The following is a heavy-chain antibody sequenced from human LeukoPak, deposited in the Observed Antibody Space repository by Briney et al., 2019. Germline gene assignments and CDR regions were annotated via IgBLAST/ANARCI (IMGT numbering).Heavy chain of an antibody. D-gene: IGHD5-12*01. CDR3: AKGSSGYFVDL. CDR2: ISNDGGGT. V-gene: IGHV3-23*01. CDR1: GFIFNNYG. J-gene: IGHJ5*02. Sequence: GALRLSCAASGFIFNNYGLIWVRPAPGKGLEWVSAISNDGGGTNYADFVKGRFTISRDNSKNTLFLQMNSLRAEDTALYYCAKGSSGYFVDLWGQGTLVTVSS.